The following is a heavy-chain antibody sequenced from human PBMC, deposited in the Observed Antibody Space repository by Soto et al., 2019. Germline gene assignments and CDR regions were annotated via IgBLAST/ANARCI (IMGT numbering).Heavy chain of an antibody. J-gene: IGHJ2*01. Sequence: ASVKVSCKASGYTFTSYGISWVRQAPGQGLEWMGWISAYNGNTNYAQKLQGRVTMTTDTSTSTAYMELRSLRSDDTAVYYCAKKGSPSGDHKNWYFDLWGRGALVTVSS. D-gene: IGHD1-26*01. V-gene: IGHV1-18*01. CDR1: GYTFTSYG. CDR3: AKKGSPSGDHKNWYFDL. CDR2: ISAYNGNT.